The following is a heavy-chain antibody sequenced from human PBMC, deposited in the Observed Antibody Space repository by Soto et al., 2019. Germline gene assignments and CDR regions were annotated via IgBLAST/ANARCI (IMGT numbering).Heavy chain of an antibody. D-gene: IGHD6-13*01. CDR3: AHRGPTCSWTRGSWFDP. J-gene: IGHJ5*02. Sequence: SCPTLVNPTQTLTLTCTFSRFSLTTSGVGVGWIRQPPGKALEWLALIYWNDDKRYSPSLKSRLTITKDTSKNQVVLTMTNMDPVDTGTYYCAHRGPTCSWTRGSWFDPWGQGTMVTVYS. CDR2: IYWNDDK. CDR1: RFSLTTSGVG. V-gene: IGHV2-5*01.